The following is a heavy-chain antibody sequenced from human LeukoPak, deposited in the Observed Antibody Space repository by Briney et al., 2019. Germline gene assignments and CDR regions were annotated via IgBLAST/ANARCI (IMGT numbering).Heavy chain of an antibody. D-gene: IGHD4-17*01. CDR1: GGTFSSYA. CDR2: IIPIFGTA. J-gene: IGHJ4*02. Sequence: ASVKVSCKASGGTFSSYAISWVRQAPGQGLEWMGGIIPIFGTANYAQKFKGRVTITADKSTSTAYMELSSLRSEDTAVYYCASAGVYGDYFSGDYWGQGTLVTVSS. CDR3: ASAGVYGDYFSGDY. V-gene: IGHV1-69*06.